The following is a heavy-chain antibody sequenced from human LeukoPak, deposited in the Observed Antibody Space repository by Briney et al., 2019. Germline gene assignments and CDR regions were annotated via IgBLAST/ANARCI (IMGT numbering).Heavy chain of an antibody. CDR2: ISGSGGST. Sequence: GGSLRLSCAASGFTFSSYAMSWVRQAPGKGLEWVSAISGSGGSTYYADSVKGRFTISRDNSKNTLYLQMNSLRAEDTAVYYCAKESRLAYYDFWSDQTGMGLRYWGQGTLVTVSS. CDR3: AKESRLAYYDFWSDQTGMGLRY. J-gene: IGHJ4*02. V-gene: IGHV3-23*01. D-gene: IGHD3-3*01. CDR1: GFTFSSYA.